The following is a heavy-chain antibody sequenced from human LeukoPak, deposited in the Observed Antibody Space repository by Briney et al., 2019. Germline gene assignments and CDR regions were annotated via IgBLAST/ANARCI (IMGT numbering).Heavy chain of an antibody. CDR2: INPSGGST. CDR1: GYTFTSYY. V-gene: IGHV1-46*01. D-gene: IGHD3-3*01. CDR3: ARDFAITITIFGVILGY. J-gene: IGHJ4*02. Sequence: GASVKVSCKASGYTFTSYYMHWVRQAPGQGLEWMGIINPSGGSTSYAQKFQGRVTMTRDTSTSTVYMELSSLRSDDTAVYYCARDFAITITIFGVILGYWGQGTLVTVSS.